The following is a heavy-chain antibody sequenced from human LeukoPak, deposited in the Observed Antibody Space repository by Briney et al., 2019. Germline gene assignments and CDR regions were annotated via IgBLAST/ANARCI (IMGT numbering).Heavy chain of an antibody. V-gene: IGHV1-8*01. J-gene: IGHJ5*02. Sequence: GASVKVSCKSSGFSFTNYDSNWMRQATGQGLEWRRWMNPKSGSAGYAQKLQGRVTMTRNTSISTAYMELSSLRSEDTAIYYCARNLDLSGYYMWFDPWGQGTLVTVSS. D-gene: IGHD3-3*01. CDR3: ARNLDLSGYYMWFDP. CDR2: MNPKSGSA. CDR1: GFSFTNYD.